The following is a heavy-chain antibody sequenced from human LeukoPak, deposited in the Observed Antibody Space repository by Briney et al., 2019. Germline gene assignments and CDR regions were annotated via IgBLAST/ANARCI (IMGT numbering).Heavy chain of an antibody. CDR1: EFIFSGYW. Sequence: GGSLRLSCAASEFIFSGYWMNWVRQAPGKGLEWVANIKQDGSEKQYVDSVRGRFTISRDNAKNSLYLQMNSLRVEDTAVYYCARDGFVGAADYWGQRTQVTVSS. CDR2: IKQDGSEK. D-gene: IGHD6-13*01. CDR3: ARDGFVGAADY. J-gene: IGHJ4*02. V-gene: IGHV3-7*01.